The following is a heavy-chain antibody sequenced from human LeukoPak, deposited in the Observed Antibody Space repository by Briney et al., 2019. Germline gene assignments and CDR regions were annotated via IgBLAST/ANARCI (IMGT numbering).Heavy chain of an antibody. D-gene: IGHD3-10*01. CDR3: ARGVRGSRDKIITMVRGILGYYYYMDV. J-gene: IGHJ6*03. Sequence: SETLSLTCAVYGGSFSGYYWSWIRQPPGKGLEWIGEINHSGSTNYNPSLKSRVTISVDMSKNQFSLKLSSVTAADTAVYYCARGVRGSRDKIITMVRGILGYYYYMDVWGKGTTVTISS. V-gene: IGHV4-34*01. CDR2: INHSGST. CDR1: GGSFSGYY.